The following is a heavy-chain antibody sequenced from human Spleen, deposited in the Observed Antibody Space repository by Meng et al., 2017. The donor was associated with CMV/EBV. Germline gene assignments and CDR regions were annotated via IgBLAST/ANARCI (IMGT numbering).Heavy chain of an antibody. D-gene: IGHD3-16*01. Sequence: GESLKISCAASGFTFSSYWMSWVRQAPGKGLEWVANIKQDGSEKYYVDSVKGRFTISRDNAKNSLYLQMESLRAEDTAVYYCAKDGGWHFDYWGQGSLVTVSS. CDR1: GFTFSSYW. CDR2: IKQDGSEK. CDR3: AKDGGWHFDY. V-gene: IGHV3-7*01. J-gene: IGHJ4*02.